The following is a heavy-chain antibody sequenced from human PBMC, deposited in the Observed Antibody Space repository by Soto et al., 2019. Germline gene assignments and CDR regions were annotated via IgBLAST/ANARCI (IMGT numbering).Heavy chain of an antibody. CDR2: LYYSGNT. CDR3: ASSSLYGMDV. J-gene: IGHJ6*02. V-gene: IGHV4-30-4*01. CDR1: DGYIVGGGDY. Sequence: SSVTKCRSCSVADGYIVGGGDYWSCIRQPPGNGLECIRNLYYSGNTYYHPSLKSRLIISIDTSKNQSSLKLGSVTAADTAVYYCASSSLYGMDVWGQGTTVTVAS.